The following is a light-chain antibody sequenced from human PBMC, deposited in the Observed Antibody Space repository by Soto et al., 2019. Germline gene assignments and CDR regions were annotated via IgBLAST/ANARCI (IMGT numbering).Light chain of an antibody. CDR1: QSVSTY. J-gene: IGKJ5*01. V-gene: IGKV3-11*01. CDR3: QQHSTLIT. CDR2: DTS. Sequence: EIVLTQSPATLSLSPGQRATLSCRASQSVSTYLAWYQQKPGQAPRLFIYDTSKRANGIPARFSGSGSGTDFTLSISSLEPEDFAVYYCQQHSTLITFVQGTRLEI.